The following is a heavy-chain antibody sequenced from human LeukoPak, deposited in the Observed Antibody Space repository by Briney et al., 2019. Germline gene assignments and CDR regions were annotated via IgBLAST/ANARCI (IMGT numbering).Heavy chain of an antibody. CDR3: ARHRVVTAMYMDV. CDR2: IYPGDSDT. V-gene: IGHV5-51*01. D-gene: IGHD2-21*02. J-gene: IGHJ6*03. Sequence: KTGESLKISCKGSGYSFTSYWIGWVRQMPGKGLEWMGIIYPGDSDTRYSPSFQGQVTISADTSISTAYLQWRSLKASDTAMYYCARHRVVTAMYMDVWGKGTTVTVSS. CDR1: GYSFTSYW.